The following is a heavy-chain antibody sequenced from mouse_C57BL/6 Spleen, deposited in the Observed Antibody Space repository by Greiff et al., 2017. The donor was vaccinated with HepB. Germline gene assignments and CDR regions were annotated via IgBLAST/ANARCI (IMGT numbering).Heavy chain of an antibody. CDR2: IDPSDSYT. CDR1: GYTFTSYW. Sequence: QVQLKQSGAELVMPGASVKLSCKASGYTFTSYWMHWVKQRPGQGLEWIGEIDPSDSYTNYNQKFKGKSTLTVDKSSSTAYMQLSSLTSEDSAVYYCARRSSYGYDDAMDYWGQGTSVTVSS. V-gene: IGHV1-69*01. D-gene: IGHD2-2*01. CDR3: ARRSSYGYDDAMDY. J-gene: IGHJ4*01.